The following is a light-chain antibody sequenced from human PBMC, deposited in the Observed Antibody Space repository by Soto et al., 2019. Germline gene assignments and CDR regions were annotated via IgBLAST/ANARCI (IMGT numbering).Light chain of an antibody. V-gene: IGLV2-11*01. CDR2: DVS. Sequence: QSALTQPRSVSGSPGQSVTISCTGTSSDVGGYNYVSWYQQHPGKAAKLMIYDVSKRPSGVTDRFSGYKSGNTASLTISGLQAEAQADYYCCAYAGSYTFYVFGTGTKLTVL. CDR1: SSDVGGYNY. J-gene: IGLJ1*01. CDR3: CAYAGSYTFYV.